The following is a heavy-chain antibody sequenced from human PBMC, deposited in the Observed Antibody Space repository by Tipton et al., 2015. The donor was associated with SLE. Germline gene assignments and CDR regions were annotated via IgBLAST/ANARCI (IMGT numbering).Heavy chain of an antibody. CDR2: ISYDGSNK. V-gene: IGHV3-30-3*02. D-gene: IGHD1-26*01. Sequence: SLRLSCAASGFTFSSYAMHWVRQAPGKGLEWVAVISYDGSNKYYADSVKGRFTISRDNSKNTLYLQMNSLRAEDTAVYYCAKMSGSYLDYWGQGTLVTVSS. CDR3: AKMSGSYLDY. CDR1: GFTFSSYA. J-gene: IGHJ4*02.